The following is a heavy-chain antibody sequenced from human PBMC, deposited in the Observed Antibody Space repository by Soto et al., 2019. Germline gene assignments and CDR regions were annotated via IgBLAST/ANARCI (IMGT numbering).Heavy chain of an antibody. J-gene: IGHJ3*02. CDR1: GDSVSSNSAA. D-gene: IGHD1-26*01. V-gene: IGHV6-1*01. CDR3: ARLTAATDALDI. CDR2: TYYRSKWYN. Sequence: SQTLSLTCAVSGDSVSSNSAAWNWIRQSPSRGLEWLGRTYYRSKWYNDFAVSVKRRITINPDTSKNQISMQLNSVTPEDTTVYYCARLTAATDALDIWGQGTMVTVSS.